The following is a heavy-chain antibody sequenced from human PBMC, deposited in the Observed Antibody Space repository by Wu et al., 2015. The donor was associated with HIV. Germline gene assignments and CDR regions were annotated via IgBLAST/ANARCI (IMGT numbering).Heavy chain of an antibody. Sequence: QVQLVQSGAEVKKPGASVKVSCKASGYTFTSYGISWVRQAPGQGLEWMGWISAYNGNTNYAQKLQGRVTMTTDTSTSTAYMELRSLRSDDTAVYYCASQWLSYYYDSSGYNDAFDIWGQGTMVTVSS. J-gene: IGHJ3*02. D-gene: IGHD3-22*01. CDR1: GYTFTSYG. CDR3: ASQWLSYYYDSSGYNDAFDI. CDR2: ISAYNGNT. V-gene: IGHV1-18*01.